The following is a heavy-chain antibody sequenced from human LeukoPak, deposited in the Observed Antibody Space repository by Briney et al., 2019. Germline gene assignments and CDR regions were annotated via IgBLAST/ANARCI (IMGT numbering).Heavy chain of an antibody. Sequence: GDSLKISCKGSGYSFTSYWVAWVRQMPGKGLEWMGIIYPDDSDTRYSPSFQGQVTISADRSISTAYLQWSSLKASDTAIYYCARSPGSSWHGAFDIWGLGTMVTVSS. V-gene: IGHV5-51*01. CDR2: IYPDDSDT. CDR1: GYSFTSYW. J-gene: IGHJ3*02. CDR3: ARSPGSSWHGAFDI. D-gene: IGHD6-13*01.